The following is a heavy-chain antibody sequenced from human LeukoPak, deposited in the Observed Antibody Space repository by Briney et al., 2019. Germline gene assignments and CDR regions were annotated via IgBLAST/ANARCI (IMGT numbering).Heavy chain of an antibody. V-gene: IGHV4-59*01. Sequence: SETLSLTCTVSGGSISSYYWSWIRQPPGKGLEWIGYIYYSGSTNYNPSLKSRVTISVDTSKNQFSLKLGSVTAADTAVYYCARVVRDYVVVPAFDPWGQGTLVTVSS. CDR3: ARVVRDYVVVPAFDP. CDR1: GGSISSYY. CDR2: IYYSGST. D-gene: IGHD2-2*01. J-gene: IGHJ5*02.